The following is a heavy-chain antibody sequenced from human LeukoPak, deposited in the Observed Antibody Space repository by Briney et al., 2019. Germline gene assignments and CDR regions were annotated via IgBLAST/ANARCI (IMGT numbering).Heavy chain of an antibody. V-gene: IGHV4-34*01. CDR3: ARAEGYCSSTSCYNWFDP. D-gene: IGHD2-2*01. J-gene: IGHJ5*02. CDR1: GGSFSGYY. CDR2: INHSGST. Sequence: PSETLSLTCAVYGGSFSGYYWSWIRQPPGKGLEWIGEINHSGSTNYNPALKSRVTISVDTSKNHFSLKLSSVTAEDTAVYYCARAEGYCSSTSCYNWFDPWGQGTLVTVSS.